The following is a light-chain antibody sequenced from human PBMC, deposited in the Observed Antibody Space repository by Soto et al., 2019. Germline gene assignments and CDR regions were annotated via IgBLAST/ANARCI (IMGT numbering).Light chain of an antibody. CDR1: QSVSNSF. CDR2: AAS. Sequence: VLTQSPGTLSLSPGERASLSCRASQSVSNSFLAWYQQKAGQSPRLLIYAASARAIGIPDRFSGSGSGTDFTLTISRLEPEDFAVYYCQQYGHSPRTFG. V-gene: IGKV3-20*01. CDR3: QQYGHSPRT. J-gene: IGKJ2*02.